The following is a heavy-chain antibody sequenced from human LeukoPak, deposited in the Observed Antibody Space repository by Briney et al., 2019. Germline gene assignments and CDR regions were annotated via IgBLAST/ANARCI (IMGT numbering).Heavy chain of an antibody. Sequence: SETLSLTCTVSGGSISSSSYYWGWIRQPPGKGLEWIVSIYYSGSTYYNPSLKSRVTISVDTSQNQFSLKLSSVTAADTAVYYCARGFWSGLTVLFDYWGQGTLVTVSS. CDR1: GGSISSSSYY. J-gene: IGHJ4*02. CDR2: IYYSGST. V-gene: IGHV4-39*01. D-gene: IGHD3-3*01. CDR3: ARGFWSGLTVLFDY.